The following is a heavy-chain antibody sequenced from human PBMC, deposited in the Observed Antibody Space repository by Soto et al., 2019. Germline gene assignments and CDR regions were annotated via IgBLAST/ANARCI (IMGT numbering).Heavy chain of an antibody. CDR3: ASLIIVATIEGNYYYYYGMDV. D-gene: IGHD5-12*01. V-gene: IGHV5-51*01. CDR1: GYSFTSYW. J-gene: IGHJ6*02. CDR2: IYPGDSDT. Sequence: GESLKISCKGSGYSFTSYWIGWVRQMPGKGLEWMGIIYPGDSDTRYSPSFQGQVTISADKSISTAYLQWSSLKASDTAMYYCASLIIVATIEGNYYYYYGMDVWGQGTTVTVSS.